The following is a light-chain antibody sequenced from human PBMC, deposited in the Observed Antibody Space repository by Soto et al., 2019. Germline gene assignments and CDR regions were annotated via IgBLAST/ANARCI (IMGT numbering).Light chain of an antibody. J-gene: IGKJ5*01. Sequence: DIQLTQSPSFQSASVGDRVTITSRASQDINTYLAWYQQKPGKAPKLLIFAASTLQNGVPSRFSGSGSGTEFTVTITSLQPEDFATYYCQQRKSYPITFGQGTRLEIK. V-gene: IGKV1-9*01. CDR1: QDINTY. CDR2: AAS. CDR3: QQRKSYPIT.